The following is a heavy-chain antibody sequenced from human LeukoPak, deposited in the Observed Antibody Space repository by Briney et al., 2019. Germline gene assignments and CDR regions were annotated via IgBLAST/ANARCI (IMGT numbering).Heavy chain of an antibody. CDR3: ARVGVITMIVNY. J-gene: IGHJ4*02. CDR2: INHSGST. CDR1: GGSFSAYY. D-gene: IGHD3-22*01. V-gene: IGHV4-34*01. Sequence: PSETLSLTCAVYGGSFSAYYWSWIRQPPGKGLEWIGEINHSGSTHYNPSLKSRVTISVDTSKNQFSLKLSSVTAADTAVYYRARVGVITMIVNYWGQGTLVTVSS.